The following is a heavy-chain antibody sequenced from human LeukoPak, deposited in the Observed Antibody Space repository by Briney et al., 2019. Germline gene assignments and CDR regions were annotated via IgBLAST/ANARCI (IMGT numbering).Heavy chain of an antibody. V-gene: IGHV1-46*01. D-gene: IGHD1-26*01. CDR1: RYTFTSYY. CDR2: INPSGGST. J-gene: IGHJ5*02. Sequence: ASVKVSCKASRYTFTSYYMHWVRQAPGQGLEWMGIINPSGGSTTYAHKFQGRVTMTRDTSTSTVYMELSSLRSEDTAVYYCARDQSGSYWQLGYGWFDPWGQGTLVTVSS. CDR3: ARDQSGSYWQLGYGWFDP.